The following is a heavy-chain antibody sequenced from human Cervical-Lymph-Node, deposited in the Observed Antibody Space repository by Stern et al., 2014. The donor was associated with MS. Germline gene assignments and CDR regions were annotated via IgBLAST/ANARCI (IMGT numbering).Heavy chain of an antibody. CDR3: AKAHYVWGSFVSFPLDY. J-gene: IGHJ4*02. V-gene: IGHV3-9*01. CDR2: ISWNSGSI. D-gene: IGHD3-16*01. CDR1: GFTFDDYA. Sequence: EVQLVESGGGLVQPGRSLRLSCAASGFTFDDYAMHWVRQAPGQGLEWVSGISWNSGSIGYADSVKGRFTISRDNAKNSLYLQMNSLRAEDTALYYCAKAHYVWGSFVSFPLDYWGQGTLVTVSS.